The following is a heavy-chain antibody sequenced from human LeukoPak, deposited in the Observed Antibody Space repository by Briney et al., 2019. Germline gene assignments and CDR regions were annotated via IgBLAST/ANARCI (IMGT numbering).Heavy chain of an antibody. D-gene: IGHD5-18*01. Sequence: ASVKVSCKASGYTFSTYGITWVRQAPGQGLEWMGWISPNTGNTNYAQRLQGRVTMTTDPPTSTAYMELRSPRSDDMAVYYCAREDSAPVDYWGQGTLVTVSS. J-gene: IGHJ4*02. CDR3: AREDSAPVDY. V-gene: IGHV1-18*03. CDR1: GYTFSTYG. CDR2: ISPNTGNT.